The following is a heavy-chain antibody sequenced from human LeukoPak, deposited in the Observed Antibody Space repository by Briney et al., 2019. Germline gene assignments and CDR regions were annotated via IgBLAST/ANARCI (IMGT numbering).Heavy chain of an antibody. CDR1: GASISSYY. CDR2: IYYSRST. CDR3: ARGYGNFDY. D-gene: IGHD4-17*01. J-gene: IGHJ4*02. V-gene: IGHV4-59*01. Sequence: SETLSLTCTASGASISSYYWSWIRQPPGKGLEWIGYIYYSRSTNYKPSLKSRITISVDTSKNQFSLNLSSVTAADTAVYYCARGYGNFDYWGQGTLVTVSS.